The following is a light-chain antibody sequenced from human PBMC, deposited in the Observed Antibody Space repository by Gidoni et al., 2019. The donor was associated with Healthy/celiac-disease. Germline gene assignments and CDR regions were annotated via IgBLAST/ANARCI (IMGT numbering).Light chain of an antibody. Sequence: IVMTQSPLSLPVTPGEPASISCRSSQSLLHSNGYNYLDWYLQKPGQSPQLLIYLGSNRASGVPDRCSGSGSGTDFTLKISRVEAEDVGVYYCMQALQRTFGQGTKVEIK. CDR1: QSLLHSNGYNY. CDR3: MQALQRT. J-gene: IGKJ1*01. CDR2: LGS. V-gene: IGKV2-28*01.